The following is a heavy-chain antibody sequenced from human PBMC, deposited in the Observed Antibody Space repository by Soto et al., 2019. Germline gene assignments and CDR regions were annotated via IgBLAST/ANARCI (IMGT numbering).Heavy chain of an antibody. CDR1: GFTFSSYA. CDR2: ISYDGSNK. J-gene: IGHJ4*02. Sequence: GGSLRLSCAASGFTFSSYAMHWVRQAPGKGLEWVAVISYDGSNKYYADSVKGRFTISRDNSKNTLYLQMNSLRAEDTAVYYCARDPPDADYGDYPSYYFDYWGQGTLVTVSS. CDR3: ARDPPDADYGDYPSYYFDY. V-gene: IGHV3-30-3*01. D-gene: IGHD4-17*01.